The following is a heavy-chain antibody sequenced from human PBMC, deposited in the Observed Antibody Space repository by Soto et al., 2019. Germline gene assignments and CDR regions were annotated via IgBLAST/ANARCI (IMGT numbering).Heavy chain of an antibody. V-gene: IGHV3-30*18. Sequence: QVQLVESGGGVVKPGRSLRLSCAASGFTFSSYGMHWVRQAPGKGLEWVAVISYDGSNKYYADSVKGRFTISRDNSKNTLYLQMNSLRAEDTAVYYCAKVEGRGWDGDYWGQGTLVTVSS. D-gene: IGHD6-19*01. CDR2: ISYDGSNK. CDR1: GFTFSSYG. CDR3: AKVEGRGWDGDY. J-gene: IGHJ4*02.